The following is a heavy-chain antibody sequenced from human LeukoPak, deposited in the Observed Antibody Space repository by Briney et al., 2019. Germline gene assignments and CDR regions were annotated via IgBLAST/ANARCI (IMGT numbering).Heavy chain of an antibody. CDR2: FCYSGST. D-gene: IGHD3-10*01. J-gene: IGHJ3*02. CDR3: ARLFPLMVRGVSDAFDI. V-gene: IGHV4-39*01. Sequence: SETLSLTCTVSGGSIISNTYCWGWIRQPPGKGLEWIGSFCYSGSTYSNPSLKSRVTISVDTSKYQFSLKLSSVTAADTAVYYCARLFPLMVRGVSDAFDIWGQGTMVTVSS. CDR1: GGSIISNTYC.